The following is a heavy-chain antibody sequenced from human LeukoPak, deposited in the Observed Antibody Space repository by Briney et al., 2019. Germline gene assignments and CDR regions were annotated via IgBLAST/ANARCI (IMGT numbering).Heavy chain of an antibody. CDR2: IYYSGST. V-gene: IGHV4-39*07. CDR1: GGSISSSSYY. CDR3: ARVGFDWSRPPYYFDY. J-gene: IGHJ4*02. Sequence: SETLSLTCTVSGGSISSSSYYWGWIRQPPGKGLEWIGSIYYSGSTYYNPSLKSRVTISVDTSKNQFSLKLSSVTAADTAMYYCARVGFDWSRPPYYFDYWGQGTLVTVSS. D-gene: IGHD3-9*01.